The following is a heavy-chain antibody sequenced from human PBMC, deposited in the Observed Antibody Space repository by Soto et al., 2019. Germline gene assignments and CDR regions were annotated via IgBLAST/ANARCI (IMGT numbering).Heavy chain of an antibody. J-gene: IGHJ5*01. CDR2: INHSGST. D-gene: IGHD2-2*01. CDR1: GGSFSGYY. Sequence: SETLSLTCAVYGGSFSGYYWSWIRQPPGKGLEWIGEINHSGSTNYNPSLKSRVTISVDTSKNQFSLKLSSVTAADTAVYYCARCGLLITVVPAAMIFPSNFWLEPWGQRTMFSVSS. CDR3: ARCGLLITVVPAAMIFPSNFWLEP. V-gene: IGHV4-34*01.